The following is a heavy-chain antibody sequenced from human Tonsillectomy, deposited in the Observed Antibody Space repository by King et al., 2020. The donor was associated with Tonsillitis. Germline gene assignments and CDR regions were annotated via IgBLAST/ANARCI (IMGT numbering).Heavy chain of an antibody. CDR2: ISAYSGNT. CDR1: GYLFTDYG. D-gene: IGHD2-15*01. J-gene: IGHJ5*02. V-gene: IGHV1-18*04. CDR3: ARVLGTLTHSILGS. Sequence: VQLVQSGGEVKKPGASVSVSCKASGYLFTDYGISWVRQAPGQGLEWMGWISAYSGNTDYAQKFQGRVTMTTDTSTSTAYMELGSLTSGDTAIYYCARVLGTLTHSILGSWGQGTLVTVSS.